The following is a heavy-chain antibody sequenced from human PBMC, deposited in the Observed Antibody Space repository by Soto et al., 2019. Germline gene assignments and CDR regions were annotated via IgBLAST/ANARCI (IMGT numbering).Heavy chain of an antibody. CDR1: GFTFSSYA. V-gene: IGHV3-23*01. CDR3: AKLCVSASCY. Sequence: PGGSLRLSCAASGFTFSSYALTWVRQAPGKGLEWVSAISYDGAATYYADSVRGRFTISRDNSKNTLYLRMNSLRAADTAVYYCAKLCVSASCYWGQGTLVTVSS. CDR2: ISYDGAAT. J-gene: IGHJ4*02. D-gene: IGHD1-26*01.